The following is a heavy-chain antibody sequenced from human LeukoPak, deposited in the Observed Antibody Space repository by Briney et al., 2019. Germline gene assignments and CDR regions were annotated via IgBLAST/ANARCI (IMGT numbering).Heavy chain of an antibody. Sequence: GGSLRLSCAASGFTFSSYAMHWVRQAPGKGLEWVAVISYDGSNKYYADSVKGRFSISRDNSKNTLYLQMNSLRAEDTAVYYCARDRSSSPGYGMDVWGQGTTVTVSS. CDR3: ARDRSSSPGYGMDV. CDR2: ISYDGSNK. J-gene: IGHJ6*02. D-gene: IGHD6-13*01. V-gene: IGHV3-30-3*01. CDR1: GFTFSSYA.